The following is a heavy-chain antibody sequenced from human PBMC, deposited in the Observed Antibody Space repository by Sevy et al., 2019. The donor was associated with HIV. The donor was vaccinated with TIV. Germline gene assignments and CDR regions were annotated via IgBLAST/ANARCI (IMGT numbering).Heavy chain of an antibody. CDR3: TRGRRVYADYGVDY. V-gene: IGHV3-49*03. Sequence: GGSLRLSCTASGFTLGEYSMSWFRQAPGKGLEWVSFIRCEVYGGTTEDAASVKGRFTISRDDSKSIAYLQMSSLKTEDTAVYYCTRGRRVYADYGVDYWGQGTLVTVSS. D-gene: IGHD4-17*01. CDR1: GFTLGEYS. CDR2: IRCEVYGGTT. J-gene: IGHJ4*02.